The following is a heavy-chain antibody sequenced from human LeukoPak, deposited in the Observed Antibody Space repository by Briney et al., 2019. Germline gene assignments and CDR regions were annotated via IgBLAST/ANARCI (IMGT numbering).Heavy chain of an antibody. Sequence: GGSLRLSCSASGFTFSSYAMGSVPQAPAKGLELVSLVSGSGGGTYYADSVKGRFTISRDKSKNTLFLQMNSLRAEDTAIYYCEKRSCSTSGCYRLDYWGQGTLVTVSS. V-gene: IGHV3-23*01. CDR3: EKRSCSTSGCYRLDY. CDR1: GFTFSSYA. J-gene: IGHJ4*02. CDR2: VSGSGGGT. D-gene: IGHD2-2*01.